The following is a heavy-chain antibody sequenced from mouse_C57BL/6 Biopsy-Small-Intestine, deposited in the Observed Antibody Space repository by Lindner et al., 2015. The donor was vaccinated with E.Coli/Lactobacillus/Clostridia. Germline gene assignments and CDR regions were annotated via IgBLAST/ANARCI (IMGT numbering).Heavy chain of an antibody. V-gene: IGHV1-14*01. J-gene: IGHJ3*01. CDR1: IHYSLSIV. Sequence: GSSVRSSXKVFWIHYSLSIVMYWVKQKPGQGLEWIGYINPSNDGTKYNEKFKGKATLTSDKSSNTAYMELSSLTSEDSAVYYCARDDAAFAYWGQGTLVTVSA. CDR2: INPSNDGT. CDR3: ARDDAAFAY.